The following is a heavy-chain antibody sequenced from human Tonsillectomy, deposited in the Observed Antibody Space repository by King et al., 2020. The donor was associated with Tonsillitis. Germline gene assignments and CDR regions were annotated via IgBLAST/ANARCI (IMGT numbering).Heavy chain of an antibody. Sequence: VQLVESGGGVVQPGRSLRLSCAASGFTFSSYAMHWVRQAPGKGLEWVAVISYDGSNKYYADSVKGRFTISRDNSKNTLYLQMNSLRVEDTAVYYCARDDGYYYDSSAGALDIWGQGTMVTVSS. CDR3: ARDDGYYYDSSAGALDI. D-gene: IGHD3-22*01. CDR2: ISYDGSNK. V-gene: IGHV3-30*04. J-gene: IGHJ3*02. CDR1: GFTFSSYA.